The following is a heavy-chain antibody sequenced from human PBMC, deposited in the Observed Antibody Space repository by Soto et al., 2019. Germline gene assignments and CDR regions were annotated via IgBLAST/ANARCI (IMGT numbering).Heavy chain of an antibody. Sequence: ASVKVSCKASGYTFTSYDINWVRQATGQGLEWMGWMNPNSGNTGYAQKFQGRVTMTRNTSISTAYMELSSLRSEDTAVYYCARGPTYDINLDYWGQGTLVTVSS. CDR2: MNPNSGNT. D-gene: IGHD3-9*01. V-gene: IGHV1-8*01. CDR1: GYTFTSYD. J-gene: IGHJ4*02. CDR3: ARGPTYDINLDY.